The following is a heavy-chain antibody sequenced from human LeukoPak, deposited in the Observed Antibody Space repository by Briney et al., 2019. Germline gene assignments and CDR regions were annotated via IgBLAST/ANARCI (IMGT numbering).Heavy chain of an antibody. CDR2: INPDSGDT. D-gene: IGHD1-26*01. J-gene: IGHJ4*02. CDR3: TRERINSGRGSKALDY. Sequence: ASVKVSCKASGYTFPGYYMHWVRQAPGQGLEWMGWINPDSGDTNYAQKFQGRVTMPRDTSINTAYMELSILTSDDTAVYYCTRERINSGRGSKALDYWGRGTLVTVSS. CDR1: GYTFPGYY. V-gene: IGHV1-2*02.